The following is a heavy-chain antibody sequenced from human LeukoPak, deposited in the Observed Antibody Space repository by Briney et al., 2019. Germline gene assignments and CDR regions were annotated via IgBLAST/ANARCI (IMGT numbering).Heavy chain of an antibody. CDR2: ISAYNGNT. V-gene: IGHV1-18*01. CDR3: ARNKIPYGAAPFDY. D-gene: IGHD4-17*01. Sequence: ASVKVSCKASGGTFSSYAISWVRQAPGQGLEWMGWISAYNGNTNYAQKLQGRVTMTTDTSTSTAYMELRSLRSDDTAVYYCARNKIPYGAAPFDYWGQGTLVTVSS. CDR1: GGTFSSYA. J-gene: IGHJ4*02.